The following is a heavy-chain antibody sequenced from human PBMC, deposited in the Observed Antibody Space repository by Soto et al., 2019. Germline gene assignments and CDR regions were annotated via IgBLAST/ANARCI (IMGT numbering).Heavy chain of an antibody. CDR2: IHYSGST. Sequence: SETLSLTCTVSGGSITGYYWSWIRQPPGQGPEWIGNIHYSGSTNYNPSIKSRDTISVDTSKNQFFLRLSSVTASVTFVYFCARHSYYSNPLRFDPWGQGTLVTVSS. V-gene: IGHV4-59*08. CDR1: GGSITGYY. D-gene: IGHD4-4*01. J-gene: IGHJ5*02. CDR3: ARHSYYSNPLRFDP.